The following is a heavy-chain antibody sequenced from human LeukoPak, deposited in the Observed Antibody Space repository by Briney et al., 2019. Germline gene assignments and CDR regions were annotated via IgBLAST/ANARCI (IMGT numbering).Heavy chain of an antibody. CDR2: INHSGST. Sequence: PSETLSLTCAVYGGSLSGYYWSWIRQPPGKGLEWIGEINHSGSTNYNPSLKSRVTISVDTSKNQFSLKLSSVTAADTAVYYCARVTTFVRYGMDVWGQGTTVTVSS. CDR3: ARVTTFVRYGMDV. J-gene: IGHJ6*02. V-gene: IGHV4-34*01. D-gene: IGHD3-16*01. CDR1: GGSLSGYY.